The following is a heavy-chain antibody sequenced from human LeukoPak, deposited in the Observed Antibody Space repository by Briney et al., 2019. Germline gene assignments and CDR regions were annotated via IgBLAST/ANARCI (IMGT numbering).Heavy chain of an antibody. Sequence: GGSLRLSCAASGFTFSSYAMHWVRQAPGKGLEWVAVISYDGSNKYYADSVKGRFTISRDNSKNTLYMQMNSLRDEDTAVYYCAREGIIVAKIFANYCMDVWGQGTTVTVSS. CDR1: GFTFSSYA. J-gene: IGHJ6*02. D-gene: IGHD5-12*01. CDR2: ISYDGSNK. CDR3: AREGIIVAKIFANYCMDV. V-gene: IGHV3-30*04.